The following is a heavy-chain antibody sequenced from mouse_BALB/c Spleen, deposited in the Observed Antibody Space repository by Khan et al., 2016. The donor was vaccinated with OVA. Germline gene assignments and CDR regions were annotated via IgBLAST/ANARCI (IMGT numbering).Heavy chain of an antibody. V-gene: IGHV5-6*01. CDR2: ISSGGDYT. D-gene: IGHD4-1*01. J-gene: IGHJ3*01. CDR1: GFTFSSYS. Sequence: EVQLVESGGDLVKPGGSLKLSCVASGFTFSSYSMSWVRQTPDKRLKWVASISSGGDYTYYQDSVKGRITISRDNARKTLYLKMSDLKSEDTAMYYCADHVTGSFAYWGQGTLVTVSA. CDR3: ADHVTGSFAY.